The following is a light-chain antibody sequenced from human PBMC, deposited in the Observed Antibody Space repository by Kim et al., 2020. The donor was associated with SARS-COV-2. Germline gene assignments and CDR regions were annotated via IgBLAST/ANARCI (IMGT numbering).Light chain of an antibody. Sequence: EIVLTQSPGTLSLSPGERATLSCRASQSVTSTFLAWYQLKPGQAPRLLIFGVSSRATGIPDRFSGSGSGTDFTLTISRLEPEDFALYYCQQYGKSPSWTFGQGTKVDIK. J-gene: IGKJ1*01. CDR2: GVS. CDR3: QQYGKSPSWT. CDR1: QSVTSTF. V-gene: IGKV3-20*01.